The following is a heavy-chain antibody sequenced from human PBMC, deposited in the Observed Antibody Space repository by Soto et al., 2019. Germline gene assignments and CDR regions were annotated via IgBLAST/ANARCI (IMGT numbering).Heavy chain of an antibody. CDR2: IIPIFGTA. J-gene: IGHJ4*02. Sequence: SVKVSCKASGGTFSSYAISWVRQAPGQGLEWMGGIIPIFGTANYAQKFQGRVTITADESTSTAYMELSSLRSEDTAVYYCARYLLNYDSSGSLYYFDYWGQGTMVSVYS. CDR3: ARYLLNYDSSGSLYYFDY. CDR1: GGTFSSYA. D-gene: IGHD3-22*01. V-gene: IGHV1-69*13.